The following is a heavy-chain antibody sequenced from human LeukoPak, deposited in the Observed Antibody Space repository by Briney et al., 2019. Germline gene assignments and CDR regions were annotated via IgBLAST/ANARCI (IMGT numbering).Heavy chain of an antibody. CDR3: AREKFYYDSSGYYPIDY. J-gene: IGHJ4*02. D-gene: IGHD3-22*01. Sequence: SETLSLTXTVSGGSISSYYWSWIRQPAGKGLEWIGRIYTSGSTNYNPSLKSRVTMSVDTSKNQFSLKLSSVTAADTAVYYYAREKFYYDSSGYYPIDYWGQGTLVTVSS. V-gene: IGHV4-4*07. CDR2: IYTSGST. CDR1: GGSISSYY.